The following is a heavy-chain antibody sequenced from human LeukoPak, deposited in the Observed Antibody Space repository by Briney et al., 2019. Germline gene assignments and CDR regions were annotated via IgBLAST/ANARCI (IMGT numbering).Heavy chain of an antibody. V-gene: IGHV3-30*18. CDR1: GFTFSSYG. J-gene: IGHJ4*02. CDR2: ISYDGSNK. Sequence: GGSLRLSCAASGFTFSSYGMHWVRQAPGKGLEWVAVISYDGSNKYYADSVKGRFTISRDNSKNTLYLQMNSLRAEDTAVYYCAKDVGGVYLRYFGWSAKGAFDYWGQGTLVTVSS. D-gene: IGHD3-9*01. CDR3: AKDVGGVYLRYFGWSAKGAFDY.